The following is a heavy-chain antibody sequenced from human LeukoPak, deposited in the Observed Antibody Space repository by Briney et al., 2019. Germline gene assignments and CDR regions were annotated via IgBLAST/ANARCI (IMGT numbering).Heavy chain of an antibody. J-gene: IGHJ4*02. Sequence: SVKVSCKASGGTFSSYAISWVRQAPGQGLEWMGGIIPIFGTANYAQKFQGRVTITTDESTSTAYMELSSLRSEDTAVYYCASEYYYGSSGRWDYWGQGTLVTVSS. D-gene: IGHD3-22*01. V-gene: IGHV1-69*05. CDR2: IIPIFGTA. CDR1: GGTFSSYA. CDR3: ASEYYYGSSGRWDY.